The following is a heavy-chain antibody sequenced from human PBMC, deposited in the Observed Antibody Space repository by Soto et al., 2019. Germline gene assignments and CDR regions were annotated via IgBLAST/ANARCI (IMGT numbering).Heavy chain of an antibody. CDR2: ISSSSSYI. V-gene: IGHV3-21*01. Sequence: VGSLRLSCAASGFTFSSYTMNWVRQAPGKGLEWVSSISSSSSYIYYADSVKGRFTLSRDNAKNSLYLQMNSLRAEDTALYYCARDIFGDYEAGIDYWGQGTLVTVSS. CDR1: GFTFSSYT. CDR3: ARDIFGDYEAGIDY. D-gene: IGHD4-17*01. J-gene: IGHJ4*02.